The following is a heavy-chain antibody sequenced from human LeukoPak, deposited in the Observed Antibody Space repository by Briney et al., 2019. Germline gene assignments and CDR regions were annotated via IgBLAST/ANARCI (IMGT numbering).Heavy chain of an antibody. Sequence: PGGSLRLSCAASGFTFSIYSMNWVRQAPGKGLVWVSYISAGGNTIDYADSVKGRFTISRDTAKNSLYLQMNSLRAEDTAVYYCARAKSNYYYYMDVWGKGTTVTVSS. CDR2: ISAGGNTI. CDR1: GFTFSIYS. V-gene: IGHV3-48*01. J-gene: IGHJ6*03. CDR3: ARAKSNYYYYMDV.